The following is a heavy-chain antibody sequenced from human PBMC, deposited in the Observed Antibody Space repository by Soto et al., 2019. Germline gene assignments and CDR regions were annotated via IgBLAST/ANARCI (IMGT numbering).Heavy chain of an antibody. CDR3: ASTRRYSSGWYSVPGYYYYGMDV. D-gene: IGHD6-19*01. Sequence: ASVKVSCKASGYTFTSYGISWVRQAPGQGLEWMGWISAYNGNTNYAQKLQGRVTMTTDTSTSTAYMELRSLRSDDTAVYYCASTRRYSSGWYSVPGYYYYGMDVWGQGTTVTSP. CDR2: ISAYNGNT. CDR1: GYTFTSYG. J-gene: IGHJ6*02. V-gene: IGHV1-18*01.